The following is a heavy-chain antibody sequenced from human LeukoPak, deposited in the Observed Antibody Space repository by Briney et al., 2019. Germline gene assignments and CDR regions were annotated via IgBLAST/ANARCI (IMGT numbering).Heavy chain of an antibody. V-gene: IGHV4-39*07. CDR3: ARVPTPYDSSGYKVYFDY. Sequence: PSETLSLTCTVSGGSISSSSYYWGWIRQPPGQGLEWIGSIYYSGSTYYNPSLKSRVTISVDTSKNQFSLKLSSVTAADTAVYYCARVPTPYDSSGYKVYFDYWGQGTLVTVSS. CDR1: GGSISSSSYY. CDR2: IYYSGST. D-gene: IGHD3-22*01. J-gene: IGHJ4*02.